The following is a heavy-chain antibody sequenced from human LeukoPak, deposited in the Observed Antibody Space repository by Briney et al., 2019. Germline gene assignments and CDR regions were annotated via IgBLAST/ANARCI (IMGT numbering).Heavy chain of an antibody. D-gene: IGHD3-10*01. CDR3: ARDAPTYGSGTKARYYYYGMDV. CDR2: IYTSGRT. J-gene: IGHJ6*02. CDR1: GGSISSYY. V-gene: IGHV4-4*07. Sequence: KPSETLSLTCTVSGGSISSYYWSWIRQPAGKGLEWIGRIYTSGRTNYNPSLKSRVTMSVDTSKNQFSLKLSSVTAADTAVYYCARDAPTYGSGTKARYYYYGMDVWGQGTTVTVSS.